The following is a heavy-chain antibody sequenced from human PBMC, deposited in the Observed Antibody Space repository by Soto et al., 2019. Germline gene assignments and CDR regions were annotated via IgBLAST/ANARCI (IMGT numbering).Heavy chain of an antibody. Sequence: EVPLLESGGGLVQPGGSLRLSCAASGFTFSSYAMSWVRQAPGKGLEWVSAISGSGGSTYYADSVKGRFTISRDNSKYPLYLQMNSLRAEDTAVYYCAKDVTYYYDSSGTDAFDIWGQGTMVTVSS. V-gene: IGHV3-23*01. CDR1: GFTFSSYA. CDR2: ISGSGGST. CDR3: AKDVTYYYDSSGTDAFDI. D-gene: IGHD3-22*01. J-gene: IGHJ3*02.